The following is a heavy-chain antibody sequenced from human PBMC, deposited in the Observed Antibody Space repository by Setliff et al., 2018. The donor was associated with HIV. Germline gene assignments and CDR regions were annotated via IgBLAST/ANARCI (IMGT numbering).Heavy chain of an antibody. V-gene: IGHV4-34*01. J-gene: IGHJ3*02. CDR2: VSHTGST. CDR3: AREGTYSGTYWVRRVASFDI. CDR1: GGSLSGYY. Sequence: PSETLSLTCAVYGGSLSGYYWRWIRQPPGKGLEWIGDVSHTGSTNYNPSLKRRITISADTPKNQFSLKLSAVTAAETAVYYCAREGTYSGTYWVRRVASFDIWGQGTMVTVSS. D-gene: IGHD1-26*01.